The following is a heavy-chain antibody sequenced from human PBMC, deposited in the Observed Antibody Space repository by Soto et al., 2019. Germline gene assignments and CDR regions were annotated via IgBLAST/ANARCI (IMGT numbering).Heavy chain of an antibody. CDR3: AREECSSTSCYRVFDP. V-gene: IGHV1-69*06. CDR1: GGTFSSYA. J-gene: IGHJ5*02. Sequence: QVQLVQSGAEVKKPGSSVKVSCKASGGTFSSYAISWVRQAPGQGLEWMGGIIPIFGTANYAQKFQGRITITADKSTSTAYMELSSLRSEDTAVYYCAREECSSTSCYRVFDPWGQGTLVTVSS. D-gene: IGHD2-2*01. CDR2: IIPIFGTA.